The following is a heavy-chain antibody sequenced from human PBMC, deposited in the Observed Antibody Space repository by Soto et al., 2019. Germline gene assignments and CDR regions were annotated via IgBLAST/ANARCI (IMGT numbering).Heavy chain of an antibody. CDR1: GGSFSCYY. J-gene: IGHJ4*02. CDR2: INHSGST. CDR3: AADYYDSSGYF. V-gene: IGHV4-34*01. D-gene: IGHD3-22*01. Sequence: PSETLSLTCAVYGGSFSCYYWSWIRQPPGKGLEWIGEINHSGSTNYNPSLKSRVTISVDTSKNQFSLKLSSVTAADTAVYYCAADYYDSSGYFRGQGTLVTVSS.